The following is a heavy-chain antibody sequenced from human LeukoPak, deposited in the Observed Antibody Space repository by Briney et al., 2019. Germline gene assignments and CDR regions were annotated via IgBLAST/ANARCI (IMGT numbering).Heavy chain of an antibody. CDR3: ARDHYGSNPFDV. CDR1: GGSISSGSYY. V-gene: IGHV4-30-2*01. J-gene: IGHJ3*01. Sequence: SETLSLTCTVSGGSISSGSYYWSWIRQPPGKGLEWIGYIYHSGSTYYNPSLKSRVTISVDRSKNQFSLKLSSVTAADTAVYYCARDHYGSNPFDVWGQGTMVTVSS. CDR2: IYHSGST. D-gene: IGHD3-10*01.